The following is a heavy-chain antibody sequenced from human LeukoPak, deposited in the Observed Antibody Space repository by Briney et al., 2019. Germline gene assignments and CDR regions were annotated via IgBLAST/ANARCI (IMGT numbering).Heavy chain of an antibody. V-gene: IGHV3-11*04. Sequence: GGSLRLSCAASGFTFSDYYMSWIRQAPGKGLEWVSYISSSGSTIYYADSVKGRFTISRDNAKNSLYLQMNSLRAEDTAVYYCARDSDFWSGYAYYFDYWGQGTLVTVSS. CDR3: ARDSDFWSGYAYYFDY. CDR1: GFTFSDYY. D-gene: IGHD3-3*01. CDR2: ISSSGSTI. J-gene: IGHJ4*02.